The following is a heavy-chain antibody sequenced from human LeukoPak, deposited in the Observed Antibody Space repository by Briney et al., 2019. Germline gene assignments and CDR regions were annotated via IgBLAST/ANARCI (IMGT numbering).Heavy chain of an antibody. V-gene: IGHV3-23*01. CDR2: ISGSGGST. J-gene: IGHJ6*04. CDR3: AKDLDYYYYGMDV. Sequence: GGSLRLSCVASGLTFSSYAMSWVRQAPGKGLEWVSVISGSGGSTYCADSVKGRFTISRDKSKNTLYLQMNSLRAEDTAVYYCAKDLDYYYYGMDVWGKGTTVTVSS. CDR1: GLTFSSYA.